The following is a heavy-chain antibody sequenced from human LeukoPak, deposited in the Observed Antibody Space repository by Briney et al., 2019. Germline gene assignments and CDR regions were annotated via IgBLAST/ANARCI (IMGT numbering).Heavy chain of an antibody. CDR2: INDSGST. CDR3: ARGGAGVVVPAAPLSPSIMDV. V-gene: IGHV4-39*07. D-gene: IGHD2-2*01. CDR1: GGSISSRSYY. J-gene: IGHJ6*02. Sequence: SETLSLTCTVSGGSISSRSYYWSWIRQPPGKGLEWIGEINDSGSTNYNPSLKSRVTISVDTSKNQFSLKLSSVTAADTAVYYCARGGAGVVVPAAPLSPSIMDVWGQGTTVTVSS.